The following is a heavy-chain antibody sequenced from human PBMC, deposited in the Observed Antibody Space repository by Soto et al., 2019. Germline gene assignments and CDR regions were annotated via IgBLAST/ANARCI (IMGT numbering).Heavy chain of an antibody. V-gene: IGHV3-7*01. Sequence: EVQLVESGGGLVQPGESLRLACAASGFPFSNGWMSLVRQAPGKGLEWVANSKPDGSEAYYVDSVRGRFTISRDNAKSSLYLQMNSLRDEDTAVYYCARGFQWGQGHLVTVSS. D-gene: IGHD2-21*01. CDR2: SKPDGSEA. CDR3: ARGFQ. J-gene: IGHJ4*02. CDR1: GFPFSNGW.